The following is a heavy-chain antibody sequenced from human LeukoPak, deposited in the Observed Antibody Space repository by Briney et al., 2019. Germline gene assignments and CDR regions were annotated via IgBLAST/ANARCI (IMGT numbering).Heavy chain of an antibody. D-gene: IGHD4/OR15-4a*01. J-gene: IGHJ2*01. V-gene: IGHV4-59*08. Sequence: SETLSLTCTVSGGSISSYYWSWIRQPPGKGLEWIGYIYYSGSTNYNPSIKSRVTISVDKSKKQIYPNLRSVTAADTAVYYCARPGGPNNWYFDLWGRGTLVTVSS. CDR1: GGSISSYY. CDR3: ARPGGPNNWYFDL. CDR2: IYYSGST.